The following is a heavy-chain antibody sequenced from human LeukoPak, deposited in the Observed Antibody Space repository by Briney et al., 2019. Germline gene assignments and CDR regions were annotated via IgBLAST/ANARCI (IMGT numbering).Heavy chain of an antibody. CDR3: ARDGDCGVDCFTDY. V-gene: IGHV3-48*02. J-gene: IGHJ4*02. CDR1: GFTLSTYS. CDR2: ISSSSSTI. Sequence: PGGSLRLSCAASGFTLSTYSMNWVRQAPGKGLGWVSYISSSSSTIYYPDSVKGRFTVSRDNAKNSLYLQMNSLRDEDTAVYYCARDGDCGVDCFTDYWGQGTLVTVSS. D-gene: IGHD2-21*02.